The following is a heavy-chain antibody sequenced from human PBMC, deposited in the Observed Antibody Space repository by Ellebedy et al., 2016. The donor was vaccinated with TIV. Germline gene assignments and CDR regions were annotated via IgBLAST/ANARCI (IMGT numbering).Heavy chain of an antibody. J-gene: IGHJ5*02. V-gene: IGHV3-7*01. D-gene: IGHD4-17*01. CDR1: GFSFRSYW. CDR3: ARRGSYGDYAVQINSWLDP. CDR2: ISKDGSEM. Sequence: PGGSLRLSCAASGFSFRSYWRTWVRQAPGKGLARVANISKDGSEMYYANSVKGRFTISRDNGESSLYLQRDSIKTEDKAVYLCARRGSYGDYAVQINSWLDPWGQGTLVTVSS.